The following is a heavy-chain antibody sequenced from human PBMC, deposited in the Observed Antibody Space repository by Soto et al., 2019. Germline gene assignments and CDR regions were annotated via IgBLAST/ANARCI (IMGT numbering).Heavy chain of an antibody. CDR3: ARDNADFYYYYYGMDV. CDR2: IKQDGSGK. D-gene: IGHD3-3*01. V-gene: IGHV3-7*03. Sequence: PGGSLRLSCAASGFTFSSYWMSWVRQAPGKGLEWVANIKQDGSGKYYVDSVKGRFTISRDNAKNSLYLQMNSLRAEDTAVYYCARDNADFYYYYYGMDVWGQGTTVTVSS. CDR1: GFTFSSYW. J-gene: IGHJ6*02.